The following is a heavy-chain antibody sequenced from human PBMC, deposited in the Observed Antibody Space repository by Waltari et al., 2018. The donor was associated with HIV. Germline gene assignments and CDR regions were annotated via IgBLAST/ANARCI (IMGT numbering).Heavy chain of an antibody. J-gene: IGHJ5*02. D-gene: IGHD6-13*01. CDR3: AHHHIAATGTGRNWFGP. CDR1: GFSLSTSGVG. Sequence: QITLKESGPTLVKPTQTLTLTCTFSGFSLSTSGVGVGWIRQPPGKALEWLALIYGDDDKSYSPSLKSRLTITKDTSRNQVVLTMTNMDPVDTATYYCAHHHIAATGTGRNWFGPWGQGTLVTVSS. V-gene: IGHV2-5*02. CDR2: IYGDDDK.